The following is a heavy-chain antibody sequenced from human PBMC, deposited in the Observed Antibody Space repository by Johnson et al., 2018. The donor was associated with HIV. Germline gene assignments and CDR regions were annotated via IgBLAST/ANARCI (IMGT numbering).Heavy chain of an antibody. D-gene: IGHD4-17*01. V-gene: IGHV3-9*01. CDR3: ARVGNGDYGWSFDI. CDR1: GFTFDDYA. CDR2: ISWNSGSI. Sequence: VLLVESGGGLVQPGRSLRLSCAASGFTFDDYAMHWVRQAPGKGLEWVSGISWNSGSIGYADSVKGRFTISRDNAKNSLYLQMNSLRAEDTAMYYCARVGNGDYGWSFDIWGQVTTVTISS. J-gene: IGHJ3*02.